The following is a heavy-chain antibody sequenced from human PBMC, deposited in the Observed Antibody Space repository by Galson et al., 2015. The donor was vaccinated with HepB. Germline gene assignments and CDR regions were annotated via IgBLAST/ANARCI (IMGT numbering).Heavy chain of an antibody. CDR2: INQDGSEK. D-gene: IGHD6-19*01. CDR1: GFTLSSFW. J-gene: IGHJ2*01. V-gene: IGHV3-7*03. CDR3: ARDLGWEQWLVRPALWYFDL. Sequence: SLRLSCAASGFTLSSFWMSWVRQAPGKGLEWVANINQDGSEKHYVDSVKGRFTISKDNAKNSLYLQMSSLRAEDTAVYYCARDLGWEQWLVRPALWYFDLWGRGTLVTVSS.